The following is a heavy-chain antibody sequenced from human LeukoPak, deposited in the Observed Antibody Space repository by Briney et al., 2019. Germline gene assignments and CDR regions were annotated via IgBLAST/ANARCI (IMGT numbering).Heavy chain of an antibody. V-gene: IGHV1-69*13. J-gene: IGHJ6*02. CDR2: IIPIFGTA. CDR3: ARGYDFWSGYYYYGMDV. CDR1: GGTFSSYA. D-gene: IGHD3-3*01. Sequence: SVTVSCKASGGTFSSYAISWVRQAPGQGLEWMGGIIPIFGTANYAQKFQGRVTITADESTSTAYMELSSLRSEDTAVYYCARGYDFWSGYYYYGMDVWGQGTTVTVSS.